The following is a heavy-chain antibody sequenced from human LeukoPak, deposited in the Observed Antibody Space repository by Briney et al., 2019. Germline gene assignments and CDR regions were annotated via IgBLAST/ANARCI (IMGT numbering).Heavy chain of an antibody. V-gene: IGHV4-61*09. D-gene: IGHD1-26*01. Sequence: SQTLSLTCTVSGGSISSGSYYWSWIRQPAGKGLEWIGEINHSGSTNYNPSLKSRVTMSVDTSKNQFSLKLSSVTAADTAVYYCARAAGRDTTSGLDFDYWGQGILVTVSS. J-gene: IGHJ4*02. CDR3: ARAAGRDTTSGLDFDY. CDR1: GGSISSGSYY. CDR2: INHSGST.